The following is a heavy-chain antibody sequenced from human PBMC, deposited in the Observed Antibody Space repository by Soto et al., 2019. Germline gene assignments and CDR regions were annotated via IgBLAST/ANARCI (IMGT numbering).Heavy chain of an antibody. D-gene: IGHD3-10*01. J-gene: IGHJ4*01. CDR2: IKQDGSEK. CDR1: GFTFSSYW. CDR3: GREWSGEFYFDY. Sequence: PGGSLRLSCAGSGFTFSSYWMSWVRQAPGKGLEWVANIKQDGSEKYYVDSVKGRFTISRDNAKNSLYLQMNSLRAEDTAVYYWGREWSGEFYFDYLRHAPLVTVPP. V-gene: IGHV3-7*01.